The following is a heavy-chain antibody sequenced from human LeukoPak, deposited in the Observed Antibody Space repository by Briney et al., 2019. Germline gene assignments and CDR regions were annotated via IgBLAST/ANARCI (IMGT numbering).Heavy chain of an antibody. Sequence: PGGSLRLSXAASGFTFSGYWMTWVRQAPGKGLEWVANIKPDGTEQYYVDSLKGRFTISRDNAKNSLYLQMNSLRAEDTAVYYCARVIRQTRTDAFDIWGQGTMVTVSS. CDR2: IKPDGTEQ. J-gene: IGHJ3*02. D-gene: IGHD6-6*01. CDR3: ARVIRQTRTDAFDI. V-gene: IGHV3-7*01. CDR1: GFTFSGYW.